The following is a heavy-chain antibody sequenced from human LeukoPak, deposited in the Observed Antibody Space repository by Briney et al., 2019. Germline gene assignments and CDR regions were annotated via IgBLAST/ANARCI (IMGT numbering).Heavy chain of an antibody. Sequence: PGGSLRLSCAASGFTFSGYGMSWVRQAPGKGLEWVSAISGSGGSTYYADSVKGRFTISRDNSKNTLYLQMNSLRAEDTAVYYCAKELSEMATISPFDFWGRGTVVTVSS. CDR1: GFTFSGYG. V-gene: IGHV3-23*01. D-gene: IGHD5-24*01. J-gene: IGHJ4*02. CDR3: AKELSEMATISPFDF. CDR2: ISGSGGST.